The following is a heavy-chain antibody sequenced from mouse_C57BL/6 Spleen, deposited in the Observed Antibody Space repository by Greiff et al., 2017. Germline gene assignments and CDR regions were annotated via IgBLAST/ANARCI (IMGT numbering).Heavy chain of an antibody. Sequence: EVKLQESGPELVKPGASVKISCKASGYSFTDYNMNWVKQSNGKSLEWIGVINPNYGTTSYNQKFKGKATLTVDQSSSTDYMQLNSLTSEDSAVYDCARCGYGSSHYYFDYWGQGTTLTVSS. CDR2: INPNYGTT. D-gene: IGHD1-1*01. V-gene: IGHV1-39*01. J-gene: IGHJ2*01. CDR1: GYSFTDYN. CDR3: ARCGYGSSHYYFDY.